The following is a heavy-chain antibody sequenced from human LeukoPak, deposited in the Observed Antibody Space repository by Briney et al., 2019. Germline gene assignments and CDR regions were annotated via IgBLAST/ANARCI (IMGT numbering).Heavy chain of an antibody. CDR3: ARAGPRFLEWLEEAFDY. CDR2: ISSVSSTI. J-gene: IGHJ4*02. D-gene: IGHD3-3*01. V-gene: IGHV3-48*01. Sequence: PGGSLRLSCAASGFTFSSYSMNWVRQAPGKGLEWVSYISSVSSTIYYADSVKGRFTISRDNAQNSLYLQMNSLRAEDTAVYYCARAGPRFLEWLEEAFDYWGQGTLVTVSS. CDR1: GFTFSSYS.